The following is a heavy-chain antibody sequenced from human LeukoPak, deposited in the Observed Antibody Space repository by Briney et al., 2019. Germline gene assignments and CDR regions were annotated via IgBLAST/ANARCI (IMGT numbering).Heavy chain of an antibody. V-gene: IGHV4-34*01. CDR3: ARGGWYSSSWSRNYFDY. Sequence: SETLSLTCAVYGGSFSGYYWSWIRQPPGKGLEWIGEINHSGSTNYNPSLKSRVTISVDTSKNQFSLKLSSVTAADTAVYYCARGGWYSSSWSRNYFDYWGQGTLVTVSS. D-gene: IGHD6-13*01. J-gene: IGHJ4*02. CDR2: INHSGST. CDR1: GGSFSGYY.